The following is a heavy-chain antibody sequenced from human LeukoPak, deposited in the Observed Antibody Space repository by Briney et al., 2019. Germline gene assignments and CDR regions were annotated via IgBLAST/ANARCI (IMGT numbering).Heavy chain of an antibody. CDR1: GFAFSNYA. J-gene: IGHJ6*03. D-gene: IGHD4-23*01. Sequence: GGSLRLSCAASGFAFSNYAMTWVRQAPGKGLEWVSAISNTGGSTYYADSVKGRLTISRDNSKNTLYLQMNSLRAEDTAVYYCAKRGGGNLYYYYYMDVWGKGTTVTVSS. V-gene: IGHV3-23*01. CDR3: AKRGGGNLYYYYYMDV. CDR2: ISNTGGST.